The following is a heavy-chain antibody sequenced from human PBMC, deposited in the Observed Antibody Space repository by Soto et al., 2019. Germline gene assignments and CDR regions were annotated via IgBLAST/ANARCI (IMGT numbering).Heavy chain of an antibody. V-gene: IGHV4-34*01. CDR2: INHSGST. Sequence: SDTLSLTCAVYGGSFSGYYWSWIRQPPGKGLEWIGEINHSGSTNYNPSLKSRVTISVDTSKNQFSLKLSSVTAADTAVYYCARDSHYFDYWGQGTLVNVSS. CDR1: GGSFSGYY. CDR3: ARDSHYFDY. J-gene: IGHJ4*02. D-gene: IGHD2-21*01.